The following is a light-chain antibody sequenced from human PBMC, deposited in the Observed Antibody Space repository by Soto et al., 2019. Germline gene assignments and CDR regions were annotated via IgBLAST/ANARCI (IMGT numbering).Light chain of an antibody. V-gene: IGKV3-20*01. CDR1: QSVNRRS. Sequence: IVLTPSPGTLSLSPGERATLSCRASQSVNRRSLAWYQQKPGQAPRLLISTISNRATGIPDRFSGSGSGADFTLTISRLEPEDFAVYYCQQYDNSRTFGQGTKVDIK. J-gene: IGKJ1*01. CDR3: QQYDNSRT. CDR2: TIS.